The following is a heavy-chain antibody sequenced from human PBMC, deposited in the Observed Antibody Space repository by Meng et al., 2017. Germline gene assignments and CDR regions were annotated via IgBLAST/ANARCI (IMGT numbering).Heavy chain of an antibody. J-gene: IGHJ4*02. CDR2: INPSGGST. CDR3: ARDNKKTYYYDSSLDY. Sequence: ASVKVSCKASGYTFTSYYMHWVRQAPGQGLEWMGIINPSGGSTSYAQKFQGRVTMTRDTSTSTVYMELSSLRSEDTAVYYCARDNKKTYYYDSSLDYWGQGPLVTSPQ. CDR1: GYTFTSYY. V-gene: IGHV1-46*01. D-gene: IGHD3-22*01.